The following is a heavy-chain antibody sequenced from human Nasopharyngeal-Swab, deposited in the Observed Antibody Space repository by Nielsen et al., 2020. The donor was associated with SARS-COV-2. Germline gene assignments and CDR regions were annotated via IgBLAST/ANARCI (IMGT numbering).Heavy chain of an antibody. Sequence: GESLKLSCKVSGYIFANYWIGWVRQMPGKGLEWMGAIYPGDSDTSYSPSFQGQVTISADKSISTAYLQWSSLKASDTAMYYCARRDSSGYYPHGMDVWGQGTTVTVSS. CDR2: IYPGDSDT. D-gene: IGHD6-19*01. CDR1: GYIFANYW. V-gene: IGHV5-51*01. CDR3: ARRDSSGYYPHGMDV. J-gene: IGHJ6*02.